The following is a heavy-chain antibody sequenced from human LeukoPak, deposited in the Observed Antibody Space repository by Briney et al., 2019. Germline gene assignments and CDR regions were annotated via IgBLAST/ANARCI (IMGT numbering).Heavy chain of an antibody. CDR3: ARGVEPLAANTLAY. V-gene: IGHV3-53*01. J-gene: IGHJ4*02. CDR1: GFTVITND. D-gene: IGHD1-14*01. CDR2: LYSDGNT. Sequence: GGSLRLSCAASGFTVITNDMTWVRQAPGKGLEWVSVLYSDGNTKYADSVQGRFTISRDNSKNTLYLEMNSLSPDDTAVYYCARGVEPLAANTLAYWGQGALVTVSS.